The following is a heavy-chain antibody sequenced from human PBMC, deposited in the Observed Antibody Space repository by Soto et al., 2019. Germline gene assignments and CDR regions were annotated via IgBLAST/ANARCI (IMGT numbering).Heavy chain of an antibody. CDR1: GFTFGTYW. Sequence: EVQLVESGGGLVQPGGSLRLSCEASGFTFGTYWMTWVRQPPGKGLECVADIKPDGSERYYVDSVKGRFTISRDNANNSLYLHMNSLRAEETAVYYCATDLNWEHYWGQGTLVTVSS. CDR2: IKPDGSER. J-gene: IGHJ4*02. D-gene: IGHD7-27*01. V-gene: IGHV3-7*04. CDR3: ATDLNWEHY.